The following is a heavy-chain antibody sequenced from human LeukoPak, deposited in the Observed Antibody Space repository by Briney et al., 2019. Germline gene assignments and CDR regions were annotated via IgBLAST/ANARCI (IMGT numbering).Heavy chain of an antibody. D-gene: IGHD6-19*01. CDR2: INQDGSEK. Sequence: GGSLRLSCVGSGFTFSSYWMSWVRQAPGKGLEWVANINQDGSEKYDVDSAKGRFTISRDNAKNSLYWQVNSLRFEETAMNHWARGGGGDGSGWSTTDYWGQGTLVTISS. J-gene: IGHJ4*02. CDR3: ARGGGGDGSGWSTTDY. V-gene: IGHV3-7*01. CDR1: GFTFSSYW.